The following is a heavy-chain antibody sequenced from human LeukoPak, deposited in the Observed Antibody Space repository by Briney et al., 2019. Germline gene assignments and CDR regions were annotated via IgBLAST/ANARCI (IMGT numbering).Heavy chain of an antibody. J-gene: IGHJ4*02. D-gene: IGHD7-27*01. CDR2: ISSSSTYI. CDR1: GFTFSSYS. V-gene: IGHV3-21*01. CDR3: ASTTGDRDH. Sequence: GGSLRLSCAASGFTFSSYSMNWVRQAPGKGLEWVSYISSSSTYIYYADSVKDRFTISRDNAKNSLYLQMNSLRAEDTAVYYCASTTGDRDHWGQGTLVTVSS.